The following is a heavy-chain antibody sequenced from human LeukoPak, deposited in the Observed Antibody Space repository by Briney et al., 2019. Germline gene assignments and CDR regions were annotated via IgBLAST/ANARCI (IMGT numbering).Heavy chain of an antibody. J-gene: IGHJ5*02. V-gene: IGHV4-31*03. CDR3: AHIVVVPAAMPQGWFDP. CDR2: IYYSGST. D-gene: IGHD2-2*01. CDR1: GGSISSGGYY. Sequence: PSETLSLTCTVSGGSISSGGYYWSWIRQHPGKGLEWIGYIYYSGSTYYNPSLKSRVTISVDTSKNQFSLKLSSVTAADTAVYYCAHIVVVPAAMPQGWFDPWGQGTLVTVSS.